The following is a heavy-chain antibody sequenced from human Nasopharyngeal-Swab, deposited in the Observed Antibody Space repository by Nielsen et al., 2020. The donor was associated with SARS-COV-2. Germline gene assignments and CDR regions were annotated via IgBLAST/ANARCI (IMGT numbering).Heavy chain of an antibody. D-gene: IGHD6-13*01. CDR2: IYYNGNT. J-gene: IGHJ4*02. V-gene: IGHV4-39*01. Sequence: WIRQPPGKGLEWIGNIYYNGNTYQNPSLKGRLTISVDKSKNQFSLQLSSVTAADTAVYYCVRSSSWYYFDYWAQGTQVTVSS. CDR3: VRSSSWYYFDY.